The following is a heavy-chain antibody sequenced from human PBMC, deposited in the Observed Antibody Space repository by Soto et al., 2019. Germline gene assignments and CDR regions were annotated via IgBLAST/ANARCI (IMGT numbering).Heavy chain of an antibody. D-gene: IGHD2-21*01. CDR1: GGSISSYY. Sequence: PSETLSLTCTVSGGSISSYYWSWIRQPPGKGLEWIGYIYYSGSTNYNPSLKSRVTISVDTSKNQFSLKLSSVTAADTAVYSCARDIPPSGYAFDIWGQGTMVTVSS. CDR3: ARDIPPSGYAFDI. V-gene: IGHV4-59*01. J-gene: IGHJ3*02. CDR2: IYYSGST.